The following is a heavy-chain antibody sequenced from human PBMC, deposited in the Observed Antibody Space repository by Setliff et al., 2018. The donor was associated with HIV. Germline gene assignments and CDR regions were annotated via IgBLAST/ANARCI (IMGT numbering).Heavy chain of an antibody. D-gene: IGHD2-21*02. CDR1: GFTFSSYW. J-gene: IGHJ1*01. CDR2: IKQDGSEK. Sequence: SCAASGFTFSSYWMSWVRQAPGKGLEWVANIKQDGSEKYYVDSVRGRFTISRDNAKNTLYLQMNSLRAEDTAVYFCASDQEAGDGEFFQQWGQGTLVTVSS. V-gene: IGHV3-7*01. CDR3: ASDQEAGDGEFFQQ.